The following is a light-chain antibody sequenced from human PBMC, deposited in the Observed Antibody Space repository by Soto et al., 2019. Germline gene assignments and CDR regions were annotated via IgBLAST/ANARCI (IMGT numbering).Light chain of an antibody. J-gene: IGKJ5*01. V-gene: IGKV3-11*01. CDR3: QQRRNRRHSNT. CDR2: DDS. CDR1: HSIRGY. Sequence: DIVLTQSPGTLSLSPGERSTLSCRAGHSIRGYLAWYQQKPGQAPRLLIYDDSNRATGIPARFSGSGSETDFTLTISILDPEDLAVNYCQQRRNRRHSNTFGQGTKLEIK.